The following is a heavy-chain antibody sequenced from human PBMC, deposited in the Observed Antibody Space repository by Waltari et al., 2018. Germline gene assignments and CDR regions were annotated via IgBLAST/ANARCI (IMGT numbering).Heavy chain of an antibody. Sequence: QVQLVESGGGVVQPGRSLRLSCAASGFTFSSYAIHWVRQAPGKGLEWVGVIWSEGMNKYCAESVKGRFTLSRDNSKNTLFLQMNSLRAEDTALYYCARDKVAMLRGVIPVYYGMDVWGQGTTVTVSS. D-gene: IGHD3-10*01. J-gene: IGHJ6*02. CDR1: GFTFSSYA. CDR2: IWSEGMNK. CDR3: ARDKVAMLRGVIPVYYGMDV. V-gene: IGHV3-33*01.